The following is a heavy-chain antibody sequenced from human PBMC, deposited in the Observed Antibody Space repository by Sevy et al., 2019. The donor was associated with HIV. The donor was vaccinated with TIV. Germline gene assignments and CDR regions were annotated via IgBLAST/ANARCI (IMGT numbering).Heavy chain of an antibody. CDR3: ARDGGGEFGGFNWFDP. Sequence: GGSLRLSCAASGFTFDDYGMSWVRQAPGKGLEWVSGINWNGGSTGYADSVKGRFTISRDNAKNSLYLQMNSLRAEDTALYYCARDGGGEFGGFNWFDPGAREPWSPSPQ. CDR1: GFTFDDYG. CDR2: INWNGGST. V-gene: IGHV3-20*04. J-gene: IGHJ5*02. D-gene: IGHD3-10*01.